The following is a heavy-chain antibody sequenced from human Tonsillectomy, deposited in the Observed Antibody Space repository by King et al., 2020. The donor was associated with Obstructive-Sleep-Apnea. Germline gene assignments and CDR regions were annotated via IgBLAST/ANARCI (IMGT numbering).Heavy chain of an antibody. J-gene: IGHJ4*02. V-gene: IGHV3-30-3*01. D-gene: IGHD1-26*01. CDR3: AREDGVVGAPKVYFDY. CDR2: ISSDGTNK. Sequence: VQLVESGGGVVQPGGSLRLSCSASGFTFSTYTFHWVCQAPGKGLEWVALISSDGTNKPYADSVKGRFTISRDNSKKTLFLKMNSLRPEDTAVYYCAREDGVVGAPKVYFDYWGQGTLVTVSS. CDR1: GFTFSTYT.